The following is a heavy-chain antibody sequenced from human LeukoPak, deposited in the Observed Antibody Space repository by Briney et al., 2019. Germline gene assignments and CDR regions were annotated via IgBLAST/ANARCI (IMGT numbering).Heavy chain of an antibody. J-gene: IGHJ4*02. D-gene: IGHD6-19*01. V-gene: IGHV3-11*04. CDR3: ATSQSSVAGIVGD. CDR2: ISGSGSNR. Sequence: GGSLRLSCAASGFAFSDYFVTWIRQAPGKGLEWVSYISGSGSNRYYADSVKGRFTISGDNAKNSLYLQMNSLRVEDTAVYYCATSQSSVAGIVGDWGQGTLVTVSS. CDR1: GFAFSDYF.